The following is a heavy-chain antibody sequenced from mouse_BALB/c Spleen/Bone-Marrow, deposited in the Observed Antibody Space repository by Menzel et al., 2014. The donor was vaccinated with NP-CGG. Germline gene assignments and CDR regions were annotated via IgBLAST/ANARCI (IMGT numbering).Heavy chain of an antibody. V-gene: IGHV5-17*02. J-gene: IGHJ4*01. Sequence: EVQGVESGGGLVQPGGSRKLSCAASGFTFSTFGMHWVRQAPEKGLEWIAYISSGSSTIYYADTVKGRFTISRDNPKNTLFLQVTSLRSEDTAMYYCARKGNFHYYGYYDMDYWGQGTSVTVSS. D-gene: IGHD1-2*01. CDR3: ARKGNFHYYGYYDMDY. CDR2: ISSGSSTI. CDR1: GFTFSTFG.